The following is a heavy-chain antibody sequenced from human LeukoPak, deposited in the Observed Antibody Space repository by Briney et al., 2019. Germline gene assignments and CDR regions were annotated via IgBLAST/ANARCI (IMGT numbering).Heavy chain of an antibody. CDR3: PGGHGGTMIVVVITKGRLWNHGWFDP. CDR2: IYTSGST. J-gene: IGHJ5*02. D-gene: IGHD3-22*01. Sequence: PSETLSLTCTVSGGSISSYSWSWIRHPAGKGLEWIGRIYTSGSTNYNPSLKSRVTMSVDPPKNQLSLRPSSVTPTATAVFYGPGGHGGTMIVVVITKGRLWNHGWFDPWGQGTLVTVSS. CDR1: GGSISSYS. V-gene: IGHV4-4*07.